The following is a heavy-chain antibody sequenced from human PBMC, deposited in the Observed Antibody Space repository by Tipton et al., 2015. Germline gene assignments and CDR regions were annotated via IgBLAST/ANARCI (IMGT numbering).Heavy chain of an antibody. CDR2: IQYSGST. D-gene: IGHD6-6*01. CDR1: SDSISKYY. V-gene: IGHV4-59*08. CDR3: ARGELGDFDS. J-gene: IGHJ4*02. Sequence: TLSLTCSVSSDSISKYYWSWIRQPPGKELEWIGYIQYSGSTNYNPSLKSRVTISLDTSKNQFSLQLSSVTDADTAVYYCARGELGDFDSWGQGTLVTVSS.